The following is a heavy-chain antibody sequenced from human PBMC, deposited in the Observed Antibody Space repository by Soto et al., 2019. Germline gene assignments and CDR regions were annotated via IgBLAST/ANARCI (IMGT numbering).Heavy chain of an antibody. D-gene: IGHD3-22*01. J-gene: IGHJ4*02. CDR1: GGSFSGYY. CDR2: INHSGST. V-gene: IGHV4-34*01. Sequence: PSETLSLTCAVYGGSFSGYYWSWIRQPPGKGLEWIGEINHSGSTNYNPSLKSRVTISVDTSKNQFSLKLSSVTAADTAVYYCARVRYYYDCSGYYLPLYFDYWGQGTLVTGAS. CDR3: ARVRYYYDCSGYYLPLYFDY.